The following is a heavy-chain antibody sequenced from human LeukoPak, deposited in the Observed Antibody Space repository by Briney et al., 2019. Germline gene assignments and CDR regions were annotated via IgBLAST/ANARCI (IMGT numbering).Heavy chain of an antibody. Sequence: SETLSLTCAVSGYSISSGYYWGWIRQPTGKGLEWIGTIYQGGSTNYNPSLKNRVTISVDTSKNQFSLNLSSVTAADTAVYYCARGGGRYCNDISCRYLQFWGQGTLVTVSS. D-gene: IGHD2-2*01. CDR2: IYQGGST. CDR1: GYSISSGYY. CDR3: ARGGGRYCNDISCRYLQF. J-gene: IGHJ1*01. V-gene: IGHV4-38-2*01.